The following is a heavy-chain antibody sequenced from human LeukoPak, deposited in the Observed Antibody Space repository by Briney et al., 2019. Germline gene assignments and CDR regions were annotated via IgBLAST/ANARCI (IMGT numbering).Heavy chain of an antibody. J-gene: IGHJ6*03. CDR3: ARRALRITMIVVVIYGYYMDV. CDR2: IYTSGST. D-gene: IGHD3-22*01. CDR1: GGSISSYY. Sequence: SETLSLTCTVSGGSISSYYWSWIRQPAGKGLEWIGRIYTSGSTNYNPSLKSRVTMSVDTSKNQFSLKLSSVTAADTAVYYCARRALRITMIVVVIYGYYMDVWGKGTTVTISS. V-gene: IGHV4-4*07.